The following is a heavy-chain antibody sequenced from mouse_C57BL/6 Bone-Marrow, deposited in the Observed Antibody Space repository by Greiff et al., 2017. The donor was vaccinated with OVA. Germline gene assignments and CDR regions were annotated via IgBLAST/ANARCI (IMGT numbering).Heavy chain of an antibody. D-gene: IGHD3-2*02. CDR1: GFNIKDDY. J-gene: IGHJ3*01. Sequence: VQLKESGAELVRPGASVKLSCTASGFNIKDDYMHWVKQRPEQGLEWIGWIDPENGDTEYASKFQGKATITADTSSNTAYLQLSSLTSEDTAVYYCTCSSGPPFAYWGQGTLVTVSA. V-gene: IGHV14-4*01. CDR2: IDPENGDT. CDR3: TCSSGPPFAY.